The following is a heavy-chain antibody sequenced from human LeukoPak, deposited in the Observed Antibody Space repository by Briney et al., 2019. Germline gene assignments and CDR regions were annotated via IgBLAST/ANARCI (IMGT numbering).Heavy chain of an antibody. Sequence: GASVKVSCKASGGTFSSYAISWVRQAPGQGLEWMGGIIPIFGTANYAQKFQGRVTITTDESTSTAYMELSSLRSEDTAVYYCATQVLGKACSSTSCYYGYFDYWGQGTLVTVSS. CDR1: GGTFSSYA. CDR3: ATQVLGKACSSTSCYYGYFDY. CDR2: IIPIFGTA. J-gene: IGHJ4*02. D-gene: IGHD2-2*01. V-gene: IGHV1-69*05.